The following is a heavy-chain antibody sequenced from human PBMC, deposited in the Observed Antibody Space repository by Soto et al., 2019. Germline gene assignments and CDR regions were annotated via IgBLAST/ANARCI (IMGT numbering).Heavy chain of an antibody. Sequence: GGSLRLSCAASGFTFSSYDMHWVRQATGKGLEWVSAIGTAGDTYYPGSVKGRFTISRENAKNPLYLQMNSLRAEDTAVYYCAREPGIAAAGTLGTLGNYWGQGTLVTVSS. CDR1: GFTFSSYD. CDR3: AREPGIAAAGTLGTLGNY. CDR2: IGTAGDT. V-gene: IGHV3-13*01. D-gene: IGHD6-13*01. J-gene: IGHJ4*02.